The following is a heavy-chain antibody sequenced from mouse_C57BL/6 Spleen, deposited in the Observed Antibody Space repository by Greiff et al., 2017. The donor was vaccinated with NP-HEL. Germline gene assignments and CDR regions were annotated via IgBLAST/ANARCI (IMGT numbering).Heavy chain of an antibody. CDR3: SQDGCNHWYFHF. Sequence: EVHLVESGGGLVKPGGSLKLSCAASGFTFSSYAMSWVRQTPEKRLEWVATISDGGSYTYYPDNVKGRFTIYRDNAKNNLYLKMSHLKSEATARSSSSQDGCNHWYFHFFRPGTPVTLSS. V-gene: IGHV5-4*01. CDR2: ISDGGSYT. D-gene: IGHD2-3*01. CDR1: GFTFSSYA. J-gene: IGHJ1*01.